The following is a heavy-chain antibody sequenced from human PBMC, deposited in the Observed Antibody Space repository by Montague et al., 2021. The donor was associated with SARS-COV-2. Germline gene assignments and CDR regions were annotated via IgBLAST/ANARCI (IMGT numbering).Heavy chain of an antibody. CDR1: GGSLNKHY. CDR3: ARSISSSGARDN. J-gene: IGHJ4*02. CDR2: IFYKGNT. Sequence: SETLSLTCTVSGGSLNKHYWSWIRKAPGKELEWLGNIFYKGNTNYNVFLWCRVSMSLYTPQNQFSLRLTSLTAADTAVYYCARSISSSGARDNWGQGILVTVS. D-gene: IGHD3-22*01. V-gene: IGHV4-59*11.